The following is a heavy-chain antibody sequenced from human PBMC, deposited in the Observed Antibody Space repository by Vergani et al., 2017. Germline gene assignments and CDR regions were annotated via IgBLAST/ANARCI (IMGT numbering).Heavy chain of an antibody. V-gene: IGHV1-2*04. D-gene: IGHD1-20*01. J-gene: IGHJ6*02. CDR1: GYTFTGYY. Sequence: QVQLVQSGAEVKKPGASVKVSCKASGYTFTGYYMHWVRQAPGQGLEWMGWINPNSGGTNYAQKFQGWVTMTRDTSISTAYMELSRLRSDDPAVYYCARDYRLTGRGGYYGMDVWGQGTTVTVSS. CDR3: ARDYRLTGRGGYYGMDV. CDR2: INPNSGGT.